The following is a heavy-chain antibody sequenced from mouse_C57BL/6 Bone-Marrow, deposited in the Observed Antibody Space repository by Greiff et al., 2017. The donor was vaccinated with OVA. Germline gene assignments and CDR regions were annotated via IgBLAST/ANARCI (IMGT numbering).Heavy chain of an antibody. V-gene: IGHV1-81*01. D-gene: IGHD1-1*01. J-gene: IGHJ2*01. CDR3: ASDGSSYYFDY. Sequence: VKLQESGAELARPGASVKLSCKASGYTFTSYGISWVKQRTGQGLEWIGEIYPRSGNTYYNEKFKGKATLTADKSSSTAYMELRSLTSEYSAVYFCASDGSSYYFDYWGQGTTLTVSS. CDR2: IYPRSGNT. CDR1: GYTFTSYG.